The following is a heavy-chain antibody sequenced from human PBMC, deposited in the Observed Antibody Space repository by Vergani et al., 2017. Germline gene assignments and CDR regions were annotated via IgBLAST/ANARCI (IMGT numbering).Heavy chain of an antibody. Sequence: QVQLQESGPGLVKPSETLSLTCTVSGGSISSYYWRWIRQPPGKGLEWIGYIYYSGSTNYNPSLKSRVTISVDTSKNQFSLKLSSVTAADTAVYYCARDRTRYCSSTSCYPGWFDPWGQGTLVTVSS. CDR3: ARDRTRYCSSTSCYPGWFDP. V-gene: IGHV4-59*01. CDR1: GGSISSYY. J-gene: IGHJ5*02. D-gene: IGHD2-2*01. CDR2: IYYSGST.